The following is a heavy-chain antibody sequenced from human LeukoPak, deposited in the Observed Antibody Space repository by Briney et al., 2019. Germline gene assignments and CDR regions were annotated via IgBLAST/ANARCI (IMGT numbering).Heavy chain of an antibody. D-gene: IGHD6-13*01. V-gene: IGHV4-59*08. CDR2: IHSSGST. CDR3: AKTSSPAAEDY. CDR1: GGSISSYF. Sequence: SETLSLTCTASGGSISSYFWSWIRQPPGKGLEWIGYIHSSGSTYYSPSLKSRVTISLDTSKKQFSLKVTSVTAADTTVYYCAKTSSPAAEDYWGQGTLVTVSS. J-gene: IGHJ4*02.